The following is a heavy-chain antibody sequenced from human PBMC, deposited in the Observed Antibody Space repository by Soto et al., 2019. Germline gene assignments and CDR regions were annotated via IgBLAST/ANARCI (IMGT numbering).Heavy chain of an antibody. Sequence: QVQLVQSGAEVKKPGSSVKVSCKASGGTSSSNATTWVRQAPGQGLECMGGIIPIFSTASYAQKFQDRVTITADRSTSTVYMEMNSLRSEDTATYYCTTSSSGWYGDVEYWGPGTLVTVSS. J-gene: IGHJ4*02. CDR3: TTSSSGWYGDVEY. CDR2: IIPIFSTA. V-gene: IGHV1-69*14. CDR1: GGTSSSNA. D-gene: IGHD6-19*01.